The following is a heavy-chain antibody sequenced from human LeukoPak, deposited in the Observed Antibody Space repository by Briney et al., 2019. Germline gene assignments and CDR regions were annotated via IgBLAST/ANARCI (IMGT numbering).Heavy chain of an antibody. V-gene: IGHV1-69*05. J-gene: IGHJ4*02. CDR3: ARGRRRVVVAADYYFDY. CDR2: IIPIFGTA. D-gene: IGHD2-15*01. CDR1: GGTFSSYA. Sequence: GASVKVSCKASGGTFSSYAISWVRQAPGQGLEWMGRIIPIFGTANYAQKFQGRVTMTRNTSISTAYMELSSLRSEDTAVYYCARGRRRVVVAADYYFDYWGQGTLVTVSS.